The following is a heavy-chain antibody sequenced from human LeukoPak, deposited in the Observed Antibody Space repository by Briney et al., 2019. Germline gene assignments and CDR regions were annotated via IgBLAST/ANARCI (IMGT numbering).Heavy chain of an antibody. CDR2: ISGSGGST. D-gene: IGHD1-26*01. CDR3: AKSCVEAANSLRRFDY. Sequence: PSETLSLTCTVSGGSVSSGSYYWSWVRQAPGKGLEWISAISGSGGSTYYADSVKGRFTISKDNSKNTLYLQMNSLRAEDTAIYFCAKSCVEAANSLRRFDYWGQGTLVTVSS. V-gene: IGHV3-23*01. CDR1: GGSVSSGSYY. J-gene: IGHJ4*02.